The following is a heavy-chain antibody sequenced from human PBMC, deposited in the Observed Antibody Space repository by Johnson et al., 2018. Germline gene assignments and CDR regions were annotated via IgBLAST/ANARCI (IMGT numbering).Heavy chain of an antibody. D-gene: IGHD3-10*01. CDR3: ARTNDRGIGYYYYMDV. CDR2: IYYSGSI. J-gene: IGHJ6*03. CDR1: GGSISTYY. V-gene: IGHV4-59*01. Sequence: QLVESGPGLVKPSETLSLTCTVSGGSISTYYWSWIRQPPGKGLEWIGYIYYSGSINYNHSLKSRVTISVDTSKNQFSLKLSTVTAADTAVYYRARTNDRGIGYYYYMDVWGKGTTVTVSS.